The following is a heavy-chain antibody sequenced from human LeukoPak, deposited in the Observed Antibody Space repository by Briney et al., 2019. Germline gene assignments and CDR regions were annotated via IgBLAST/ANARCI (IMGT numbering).Heavy chain of an antibody. CDR1: GFTFSSYS. CDR3: ARVGSSSSRYYYYMDV. D-gene: IGHD6-6*01. V-gene: IGHV3-21*01. J-gene: IGHJ6*03. CDR2: ISSSSSYI. Sequence: GGSLRLSCAASGFTFSSYSMNWVRQAPGKGLEWVSSISSSSSYIYYADPVKGRFTISRDNAKNSLYLQMNSLRAEDTAVYYCARVGSSSSRYYYYMDVWGKGTTVTVSS.